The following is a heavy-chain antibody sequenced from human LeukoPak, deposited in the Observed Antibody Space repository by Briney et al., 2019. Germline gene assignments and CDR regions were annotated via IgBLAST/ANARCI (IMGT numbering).Heavy chain of an antibody. V-gene: IGHV3-30*18. Sequence: GGSLTLSWSASAFTFSSYGMHWARQAPGKGLEWVALVSNDGSRQNHAASVMGRFTISRDNSRSTLYLQMNRQRTDDTAVYYCAKDPGSNSWSFDPCDMGVWGQGTTVTVSS. CDR3: AKDPGSNSWSFDPCDMGV. D-gene: IGHD2-2*01. CDR2: VSNDGSRQ. J-gene: IGHJ6*02. CDR1: AFTFSSYG.